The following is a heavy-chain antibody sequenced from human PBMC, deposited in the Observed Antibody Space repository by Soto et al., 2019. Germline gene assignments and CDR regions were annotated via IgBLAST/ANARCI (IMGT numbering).Heavy chain of an antibody. CDR2: ISGSGGST. Sequence: EVQLLESGGGLVHPGGSLRLSCAASGFTFSSYAMSWVRQAPGKGLEWVSAISGSGGSTYYADSVKGRFTISRDNSKNTLYLQMNSLRVEDTAVYYCAKDEAWYSSSSVPYGMDVWGQGTTVTVSS. D-gene: IGHD6-6*01. V-gene: IGHV3-23*01. CDR1: GFTFSSYA. CDR3: AKDEAWYSSSSVPYGMDV. J-gene: IGHJ6*02.